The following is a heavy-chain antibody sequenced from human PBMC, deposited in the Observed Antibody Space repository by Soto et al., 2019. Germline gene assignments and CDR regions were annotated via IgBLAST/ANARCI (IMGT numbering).Heavy chain of an antibody. Sequence: SETLSLTCTVSGGSIRISSYYGGWIRQPLGKGLEWIGSIYYSGSTYYNPALKSRVTIYVDTSKNQFSLKLSSVTAADTAVYYCARVVVMTTSNYLDYWGQGTLVTVSS. CDR2: IYYSGST. D-gene: IGHD2-21*01. V-gene: IGHV4-39*01. J-gene: IGHJ4*02. CDR3: ARVVVMTTSNYLDY. CDR1: GGSIRISSYY.